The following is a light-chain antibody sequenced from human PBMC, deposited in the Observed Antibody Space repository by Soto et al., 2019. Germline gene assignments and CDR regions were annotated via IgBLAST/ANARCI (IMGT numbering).Light chain of an antibody. CDR1: SSNIGSNT. CDR3: ASWDDRLDVND. V-gene: IGLV1-44*01. CDR2: STS. J-gene: IGLJ2*01. Sequence: QSVLTQPPSASGTPGQIVAMSCSGSSSNIGSNTVTWYQQLPGTAPKLLIYSTSQRSSGVPGRFSGYKSGASASLSISGLQSEDEADYYCASWDDRLDVNDFGEGRKVTVL.